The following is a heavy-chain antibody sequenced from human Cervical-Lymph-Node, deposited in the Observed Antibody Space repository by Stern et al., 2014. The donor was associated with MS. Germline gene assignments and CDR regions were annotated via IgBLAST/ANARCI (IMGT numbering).Heavy chain of an antibody. J-gene: IGHJ5*02. CDR1: GYTFTSYY. CDR2: INPSGGST. D-gene: IGHD6-13*01. CDR3: AREWHSSSWDKNWFDP. V-gene: IGHV1-46*01. Sequence: QVQLVQSGAEVKKPGASVKVSCKASGYTFTSYYMHWVRQAPGQGLEWMGIINPSGGSTSYAQKFQGRVTMTRDTSTSTVYMELSSLRSEDTAVYYCAREWHSSSWDKNWFDPWGQGTLVTVSS.